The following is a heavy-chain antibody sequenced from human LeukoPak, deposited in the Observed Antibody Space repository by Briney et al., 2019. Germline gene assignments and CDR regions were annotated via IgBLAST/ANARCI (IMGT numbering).Heavy chain of an antibody. V-gene: IGHV4-61*01. Sequence: SETLSLTCAVSGYSISSGSYWGWIRQPPGKGLEWIGYIYYSGSTNYNPSLKSRVTISVDTSKNQFSLKLSSVTAADTAVYYCARVGPSTVTPHRVFWFDPWGQGTLVTVSS. D-gene: IGHD4-17*01. J-gene: IGHJ5*02. CDR1: GYSISSGSY. CDR3: ARVGPSTVTPHRVFWFDP. CDR2: IYYSGST.